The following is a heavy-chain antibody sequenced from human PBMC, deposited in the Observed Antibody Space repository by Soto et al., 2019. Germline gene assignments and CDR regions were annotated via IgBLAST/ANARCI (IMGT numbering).Heavy chain of an antibody. Sequence: ASETLSLTCTVSGGSISSYYWSWIRQPPGKGLEWIGYIYYSGSTNYNPSLKSRVTISVDTSKNQFSLKLSSVTAADTAVYYCARERGNWFDPWGQGTLVTVSS. CDR2: IYYSGST. CDR1: GGSISSYY. V-gene: IGHV4-59*01. J-gene: IGHJ5*02. CDR3: ARERGNWFDP.